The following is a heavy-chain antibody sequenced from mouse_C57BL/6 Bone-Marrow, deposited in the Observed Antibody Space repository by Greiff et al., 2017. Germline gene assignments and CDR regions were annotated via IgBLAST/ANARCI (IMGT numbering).Heavy chain of an antibody. CDR3: ARRGWLLRDFDY. D-gene: IGHD2-3*01. CDR1: GYTFTRYS. J-gene: IGHJ2*01. CDR2: IYPGSGST. V-gene: IGHV1-55*01. Sequence: VPLPQPGAGLVKPWGSVKMSCKASGYTFTRYSITRVKQGPGPSLEWVGDIYPGSGSTNYNEKFKSKATLTVDTSSSTAYMQLSSLTSEDSAVYYCARRGWLLRDFDYWGQGTTLTVSS.